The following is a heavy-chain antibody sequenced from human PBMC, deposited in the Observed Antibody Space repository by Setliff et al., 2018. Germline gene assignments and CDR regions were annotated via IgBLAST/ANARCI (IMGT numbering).Heavy chain of an antibody. Sequence: SETLSLTCTVSGGSISSYYWSWIRQPPGKGLEWIGYIYYSGSTNYNPSLKSRVTISVDTSKNQFSLKLSSVTAADTAVYYCAREHGYSYGQTYYYYGMDVWGQGTTVT. J-gene: IGHJ6*02. D-gene: IGHD5-18*01. CDR2: IYYSGST. CDR1: GGSISSYY. CDR3: AREHGYSYGQTYYYYGMDV. V-gene: IGHV4-59*01.